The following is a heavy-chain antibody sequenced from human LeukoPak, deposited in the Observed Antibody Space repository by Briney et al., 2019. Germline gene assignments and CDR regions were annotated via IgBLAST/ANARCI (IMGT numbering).Heavy chain of an antibody. Sequence: SVKVACKASGFTFTRSTMQWVRQVRGQRLEWIGWIVVGSGNTNYAQKFQERVTITRDMSTSTAYMELSSLRSEDTAVYYCAAEGITMVRGVIRSYYYGMDVWGQGTTVTVSS. D-gene: IGHD3-10*01. V-gene: IGHV1-58*02. CDR1: GFTFTRST. CDR2: IVVGSGNT. J-gene: IGHJ6*02. CDR3: AAEGITMVRGVIRSYYYGMDV.